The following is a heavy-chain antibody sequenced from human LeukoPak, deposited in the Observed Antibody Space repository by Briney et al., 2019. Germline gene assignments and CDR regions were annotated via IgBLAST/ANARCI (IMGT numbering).Heavy chain of an antibody. CDR3: AKRGVVIRAVIIVGFHKEAYYFDY. CDR2: ISDRGGST. J-gene: IGHJ4*02. CDR1: GITLSNYG. Sequence: GGSLRLSCAVSGITLSNYGMSWVRQAPGRGLEWVAGISDRGGSTTYADSVKGRFTISRDNPKNTLYLQMSSLRAEDTAVYFCAKRGVVIRAVIIVGFHKEAYYFDYWGQGALVTVSA. D-gene: IGHD3-10*01. V-gene: IGHV3-23*01.